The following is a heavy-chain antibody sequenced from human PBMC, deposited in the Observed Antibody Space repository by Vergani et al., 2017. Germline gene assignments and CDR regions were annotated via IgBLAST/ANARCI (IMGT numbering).Heavy chain of an antibody. CDR3: ARGYCTNGVCYTEAYYFDY. CDR2: ISAYNGNT. J-gene: IGHJ4*02. CDR1: GYTFTSYG. D-gene: IGHD2-8*01. Sequence: QVQLVQSGAEVKKPGASVKVSCKASGYTFTSYGISWVRQAPGQGLEWMGWISAYNGNTNNAQKLQGRVTMTTDTSTSTAYMELRSLRSDDTAVYYCARGYCTNGVCYTEAYYFDYWGQGTLVTVSS. V-gene: IGHV1-18*01.